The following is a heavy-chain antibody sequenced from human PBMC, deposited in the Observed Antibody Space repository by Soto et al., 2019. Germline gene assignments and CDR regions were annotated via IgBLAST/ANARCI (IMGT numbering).Heavy chain of an antibody. V-gene: IGHV4-59*01. J-gene: IGHJ5*02. D-gene: IGHD3-3*01. Sequence: SETLSLTGTVSGGSINSYYWSWIRQPPGKGLEWIGYIYYSGSTNYNPSLKSRVTISVDTSKNQFSLKLSSVTAADTAVYYCAGTTSITYYDFWSGSTSPPWGQGTLVTVSS. CDR3: AGTTSITYYDFWSGSTSPP. CDR2: IYYSGST. CDR1: GGSINSYY.